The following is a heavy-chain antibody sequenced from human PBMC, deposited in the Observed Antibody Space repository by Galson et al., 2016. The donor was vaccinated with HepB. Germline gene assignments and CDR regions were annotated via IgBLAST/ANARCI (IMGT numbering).Heavy chain of an antibody. V-gene: IGHV4-4*02. CDR1: GGSISNTNW. CDR3: AIAERVAAAGAFVN. Sequence: SETLSLTCAVSGGSISNTNWWSWVRQPPGKGLEWIGELYHSGSTNYNPSLKRRVTISVDKSKNQFSLKLRSVTVADTAMYYCAIAERVAAAGAFVNWGQGTLVTVPS. D-gene: IGHD6-13*01. CDR2: LYHSGST. J-gene: IGHJ4*02.